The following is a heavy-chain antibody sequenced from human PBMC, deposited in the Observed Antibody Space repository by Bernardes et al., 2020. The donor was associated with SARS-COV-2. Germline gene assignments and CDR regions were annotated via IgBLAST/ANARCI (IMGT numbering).Heavy chain of an antibody. CDR2: ISAYNGNT. D-gene: IGHD6-13*01. Sequence: ASVKVSCKASGYTFTSYGISWVRQAPGQGLEWMGWISAYNGNTNYAQKLQGRVTMTTDTSTSTAYMELRSLRSDDTAVYYCAKEIAAAGNYYYYYGMDVWGQVTTVTVSS. CDR3: AKEIAAAGNYYYYYGMDV. CDR1: GYTFTSYG. V-gene: IGHV1-18*04. J-gene: IGHJ6*02.